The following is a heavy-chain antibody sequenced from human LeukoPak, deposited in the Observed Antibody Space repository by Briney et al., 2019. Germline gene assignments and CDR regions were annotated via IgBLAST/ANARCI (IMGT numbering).Heavy chain of an antibody. CDR3: AKVSVWGSQHLDY. V-gene: IGHV3-23*01. J-gene: IGHJ4*02. Sequence: PGGSLRLSCAASGFTFSTYAMSWVRQAPGTGREWVAAISGSAATTYYADSVKGRFTISRDNSKNMLYLQINSLRAEDTAVYYCAKVSVWGSQHLDYWGQGTLVTVSS. D-gene: IGHD3-16*01. CDR2: ISGSAATT. CDR1: GFTFSTYA.